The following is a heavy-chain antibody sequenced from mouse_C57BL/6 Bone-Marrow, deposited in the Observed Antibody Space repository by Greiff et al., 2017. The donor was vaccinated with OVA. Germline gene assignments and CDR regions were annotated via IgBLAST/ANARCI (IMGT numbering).Heavy chain of an antibody. V-gene: IGHV1-59*01. J-gene: IGHJ2*01. CDR1: GYTFTSYW. CDR2: IDPSASYT. Sequence: VQLKQPGAELVRPGTSVKLSCKASGYTFTSYWMHWVKQRPGQGLEWIGVIDPSASYTNYNQKFKGKATLTVDKSSSTAYMQLSSLTSEDSAVYYCASVWGDYWGQGTTLTVSA. CDR3: ASVWGDY. D-gene: IGHD4-1*01.